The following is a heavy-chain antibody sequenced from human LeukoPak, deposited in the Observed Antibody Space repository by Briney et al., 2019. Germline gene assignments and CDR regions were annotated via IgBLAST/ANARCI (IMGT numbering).Heavy chain of an antibody. CDR1: GFTFSTYW. CDR2: INSEETVA. V-gene: IGHV3-74*01. D-gene: IGHD1-26*01. J-gene: IGHJ3*02. CDR3: ARESAVGPIQTDALDI. Sequence: GGSLRLSCAASGFTFSTYWMHWGRQAPGRGLVWVSRINSEETVANYADAVRGRFTISRDNAKNTLYLQMNSLGAEDTAVYYCARESAVGPIQTDALDIWGQGTMVTVSS.